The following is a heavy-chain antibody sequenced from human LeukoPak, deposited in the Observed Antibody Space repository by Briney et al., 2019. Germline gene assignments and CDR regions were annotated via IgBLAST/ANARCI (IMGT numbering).Heavy chain of an antibody. CDR2: ISSSSSYT. CDR1: GFTFGDYY. V-gene: IGHV3-11*06. CDR3: AREGVAAVADAFDI. J-gene: IGHJ3*02. D-gene: IGHD6-19*01. Sequence: GGSLRLSCAASGFTFGDYYMSWIRQAPGKGLEWVSYISSSSSYTNYADSVKGRFTISRDNAKNSLYLQMNSLRAEDTAVYYCAREGVAAVADAFDIWGQGTMVTVSS.